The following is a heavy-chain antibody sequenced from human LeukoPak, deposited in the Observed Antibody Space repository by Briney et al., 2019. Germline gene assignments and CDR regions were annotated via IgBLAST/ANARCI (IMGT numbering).Heavy chain of an antibody. Sequence: PSETLSLTCTVSGGSISSDGYYWTWIRQHPGKGLEWIGYIYYSGTTYYNPSLESRVTLSVDTSENQFSLRLSSVTAADTAVYYCARYRDSGGRLAFDIWGQGTMATVSS. V-gene: IGHV4-31*03. CDR2: IYYSGTT. J-gene: IGHJ3*02. CDR3: ARYRDSGGRLAFDI. D-gene: IGHD2-15*01. CDR1: GGSISSDGYY.